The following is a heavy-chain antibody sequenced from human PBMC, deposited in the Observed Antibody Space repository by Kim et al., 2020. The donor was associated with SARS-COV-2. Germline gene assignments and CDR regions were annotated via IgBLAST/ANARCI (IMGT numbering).Heavy chain of an antibody. CDR3: XRAKXXYSXXXVEXXDI. V-gene: IGHV4-31*03. D-gene: IGHD4-4*01. Sequence: SETLSLTCTVSGGSISSGGYYWSWIRQHPGXXXEWXXXIXXSGSTYYNPSLKSRXXISPXXSKHXXSLXLSSVXAADRAVYYWXRAKXXYSXXXVEXXDIWXXXTXXXVSS. CDR1: GGSISSGGYY. J-gene: IGHJ3*02. CDR2: IXXSGST.